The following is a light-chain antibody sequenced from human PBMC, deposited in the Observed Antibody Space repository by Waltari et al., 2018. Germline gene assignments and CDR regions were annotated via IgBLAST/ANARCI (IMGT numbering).Light chain of an antibody. CDR1: QSVTNY. CDR3: QQCSNWPLT. Sequence: DIVLTQSPASLSLSHGDRVCLSCRASQSVTNYLAWYQQKPGQAPRLRIFDASNRATGIPARFSGSGSGTDFTLTISSLEPEDFAVYYCQQCSNWPLTFGGGTKLEIK. J-gene: IGKJ4*01. V-gene: IGKV3-11*01. CDR2: DAS.